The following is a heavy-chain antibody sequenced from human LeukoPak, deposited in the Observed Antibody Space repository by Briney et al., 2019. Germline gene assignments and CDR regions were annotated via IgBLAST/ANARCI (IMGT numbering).Heavy chain of an antibody. D-gene: IGHD1-26*01. J-gene: IGHJ4*02. CDR3: ARDRWWEPTDFSFDY. Sequence: ASVKVSCKASGYTFTSYYMHWVRQAPGQGLEWMGIINPSGGSTSYAQRFQGRVTMTRDTSTSTVYMELSSLRSEDTAVYYCARDRWWEPTDFSFDYWGQGTLVTVSS. V-gene: IGHV1-46*01. CDR1: GYTFTSYY. CDR2: INPSGGST.